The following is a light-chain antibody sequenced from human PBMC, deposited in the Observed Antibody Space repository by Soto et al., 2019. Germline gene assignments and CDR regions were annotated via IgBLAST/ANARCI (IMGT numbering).Light chain of an antibody. V-gene: IGKV1-5*03. J-gene: IGKJ3*01. Sequence: DIQMTQSPSTLSASVGDRVTITCRASQSISSWLAWYQQKPGKAPKLLIYKASSLESGVPSRFSGSGSGTEFTLTISSLQPDDFANYYCHQSFTFGPGTKVDIK. CDR3: HQSFT. CDR2: KAS. CDR1: QSISSW.